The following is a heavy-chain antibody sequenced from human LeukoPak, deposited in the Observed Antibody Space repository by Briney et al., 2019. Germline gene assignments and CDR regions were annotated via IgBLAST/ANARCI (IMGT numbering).Heavy chain of an antibody. CDR1: GGSFSTYY. Sequence: SETLSLTCAVYGGSFSTYYWSWIRQSPGKGLEWIAEINHRGDTNYNPSVKSRVTISVDTSKNRFSLKVRSLTAADTAVYYCARGPTISETGYFDFWGQGTLVTVS. CDR2: INHRGDT. D-gene: IGHD1-1*01. CDR3: ARGPTISETGYFDF. J-gene: IGHJ4*02. V-gene: IGHV4-34*01.